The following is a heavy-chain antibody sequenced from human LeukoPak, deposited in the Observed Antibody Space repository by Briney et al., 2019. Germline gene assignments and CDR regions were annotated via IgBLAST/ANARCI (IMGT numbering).Heavy chain of an antibody. CDR3: ARFATGYVADY. V-gene: IGHV3-66*01. CDR1: GFTVSSNY. D-gene: IGHD3-16*01. J-gene: IGHJ4*02. Sequence: GGSLRLSCAASGFTVSSNYMSWVRQAPGKGLEWVSVIYSGGSTYYADSVKGRFTISRDNSKNTLYLQMNSLRAEDTAVYYCARFATGYVADYWGQGTLVTVSS. CDR2: IYSGGST.